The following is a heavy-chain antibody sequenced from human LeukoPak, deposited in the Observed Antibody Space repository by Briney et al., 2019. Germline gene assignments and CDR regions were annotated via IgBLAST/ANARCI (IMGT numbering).Heavy chain of an antibody. J-gene: IGHJ4*02. D-gene: IGHD3-10*01. CDR1: GFTFSDYY. CDR3: AKVAKYYYGSETYYFFED. V-gene: IGHV3-7*01. CDR2: INQDGTEK. Sequence: GGSLRLSCAASGFTFSDYYMSWIRQAPGKGLEWVANINQDGTEKHYVDTVKGRFTISRDNAKNSLYLQMNSLRVEDTTVYYCAKVAKYYYGSETYYFFEDWGQGTPVTASS.